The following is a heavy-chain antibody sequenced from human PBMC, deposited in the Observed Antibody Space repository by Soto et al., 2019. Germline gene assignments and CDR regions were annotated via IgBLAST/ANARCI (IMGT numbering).Heavy chain of an antibody. CDR3: ARALHGSVSYPTSYYYYMDV. CDR1: GFTFSSYD. V-gene: IGHV3-13*01. Sequence: GGSLRLSCAASGFTFSSYDMHWVRQATGKGLEWVSAIGTAGDTYYPGSVKGRCTISRENAKNSLYLQMNSLRAGDTAVYYCARALHGSVSYPTSYYYYMDVWGKGTTVTVSS. CDR2: IGTAGDT. D-gene: IGHD3-10*01. J-gene: IGHJ6*03.